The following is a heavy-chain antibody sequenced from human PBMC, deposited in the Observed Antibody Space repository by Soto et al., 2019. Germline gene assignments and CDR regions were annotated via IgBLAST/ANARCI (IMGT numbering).Heavy chain of an antibody. CDR2: INHSGST. J-gene: IGHJ6*02. CDR3: ARDIRYYDFWSGSSAHYYGMDV. CDR1: GGSFSGYY. D-gene: IGHD3-3*01. Sequence: SETLSLTCAVYGGSFSGYYWRWIRQPPGKGLEWIGEINHSGSTNYNPSLKSRVTISVDTAKNQFSLKLSSVTAADTAVYYCARDIRYYDFWSGSSAHYYGMDVWGQGTTVTVSS. V-gene: IGHV4-34*01.